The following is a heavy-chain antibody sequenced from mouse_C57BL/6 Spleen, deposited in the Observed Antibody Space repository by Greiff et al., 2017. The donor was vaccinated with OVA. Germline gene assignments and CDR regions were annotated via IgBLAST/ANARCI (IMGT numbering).Heavy chain of an antibody. Sequence: QVQLQQSGAELVKPGASVKMSCKASGYTFTSYWITWVKQRPGQGLEWIGDIYPGSGSTNYNEKFKSKATLTVDTSSSTAYMQLSSLTSEDSAVYYCARGYYGRSYWYFDVWGTGTTVTVSS. V-gene: IGHV1-55*01. J-gene: IGHJ1*03. D-gene: IGHD1-1*01. CDR2: IYPGSGST. CDR1: GYTFTSYW. CDR3: ARGYYGRSYWYFDV.